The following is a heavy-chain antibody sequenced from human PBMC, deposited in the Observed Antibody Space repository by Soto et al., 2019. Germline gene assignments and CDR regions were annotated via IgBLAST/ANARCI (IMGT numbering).Heavy chain of an antibody. CDR1: GFTFSSYS. V-gene: IGHV3-48*02. D-gene: IGHD3-22*01. Sequence: GSLRLSCAASGFTFSSYSMNWVRQAAGKGPEWVSFIRSDSSDIYYADSVRGRFTISRDNAKNSLYLQMNSLRDEDTAVYYCSRVYYYHRRAIFGYWGQGTLVTVSS. CDR2: IRSDSSDI. CDR3: SRVYYYHRRAIFGY. J-gene: IGHJ4*02.